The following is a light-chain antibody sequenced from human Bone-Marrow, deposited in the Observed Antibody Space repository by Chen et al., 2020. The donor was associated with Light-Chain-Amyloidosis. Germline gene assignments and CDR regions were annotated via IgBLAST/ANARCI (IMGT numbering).Light chain of an antibody. CDR2: DDS. V-gene: IGLV3-21*02. J-gene: IGLJ3*02. Sequence: SFVLTQPPSVSVTPGQTAWITCGGNDIESKSGHWYQQKQGQAPVLVVYDDSARPSGIPGRCSGFASGNSAAVTISRVEARDDADYYSQVWDRGRNHWMFGRCTKLPVL. CDR1: DIESKS. CDR3: QVWDRGRNHWM.